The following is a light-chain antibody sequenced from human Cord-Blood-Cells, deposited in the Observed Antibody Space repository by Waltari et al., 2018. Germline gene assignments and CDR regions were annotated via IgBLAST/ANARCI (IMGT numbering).Light chain of an antibody. CDR3: CSYAGSSNWV. V-gene: IGLV2-23*01. CDR1: SSDVGSYNL. CDR2: EGS. Sequence: QSALTQPASVSGSPGQSITISCTGTSSDVGSYNLVSWYQQHPGKAPKLMIYEGSKRPSGVSNRFSGSNSGNTASLTISGLQDEDEADYYCCSYAGSSNWVFGGGTKLTVL. J-gene: IGLJ3*02.